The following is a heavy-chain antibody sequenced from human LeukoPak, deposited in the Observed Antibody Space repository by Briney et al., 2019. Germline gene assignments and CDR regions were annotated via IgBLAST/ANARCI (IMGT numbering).Heavy chain of an antibody. V-gene: IGHV3-48*03. CDR2: TSGSGSTI. Sequence: PGGSLRLSCAASGFTFSSYEMNWVRQAPGKGLDWVSYTSGSGSTIYYADSVKGRFTISRDNVKNSLYLQMNSLRAEDTAVYYCARINGDYSRFDYWGQGTLVTVSS. CDR3: ARINGDYSRFDY. J-gene: IGHJ4*02. CDR1: GFTFSSYE. D-gene: IGHD4-17*01.